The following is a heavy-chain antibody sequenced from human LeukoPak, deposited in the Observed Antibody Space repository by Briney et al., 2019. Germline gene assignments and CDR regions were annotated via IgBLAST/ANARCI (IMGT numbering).Heavy chain of an antibody. Sequence: GGSLRLSCVASGFTFSNYWMHWVRQPPGKGLVWVSRINSDGSSTSYADSVKGRLTISRDNAKNMLYLQMNSLRAEDTAVYYCARQVVTLSSDAFDIWGQGTMVTVSS. CDR2: INSDGSST. D-gene: IGHD2-21*02. J-gene: IGHJ3*02. V-gene: IGHV3-74*01. CDR1: GFTFSNYW. CDR3: ARQVVTLSSDAFDI.